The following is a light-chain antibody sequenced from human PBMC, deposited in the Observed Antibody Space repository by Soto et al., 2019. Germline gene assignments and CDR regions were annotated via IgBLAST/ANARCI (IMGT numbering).Light chain of an antibody. Sequence: QSALTQPASVSGSPGQSITISCTGTSSDVGGYNYVSWYQQHPGKAPKLMIYDVSNRPSGVSNRFSGSKSGNTASLTISGHQAEDEADYYCSSYTSRSTLFGGGTKLTVL. CDR1: SSDVGGYNY. CDR3: SSYTSRSTL. V-gene: IGLV2-14*01. CDR2: DVS. J-gene: IGLJ2*01.